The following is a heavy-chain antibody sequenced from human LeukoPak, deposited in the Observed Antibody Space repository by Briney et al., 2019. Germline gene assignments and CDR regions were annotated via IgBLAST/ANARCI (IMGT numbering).Heavy chain of an antibody. J-gene: IGHJ3*02. CDR3: AKGELYSYGYWAFDI. V-gene: IGHV3-23*01. D-gene: IGHD5-18*01. CDR2: IGGDSVAT. Sequence: GGSQRLSCVASGFTFSSYAMTWVRQAPGKGLEWVSVIGGDSVATYYSDSVKGRFTISRDNSKNTLYLQMNSLRAEDTAVYYCAKGELYSYGYWAFDIWGQGTMVTVSS. CDR1: GFTFSSYA.